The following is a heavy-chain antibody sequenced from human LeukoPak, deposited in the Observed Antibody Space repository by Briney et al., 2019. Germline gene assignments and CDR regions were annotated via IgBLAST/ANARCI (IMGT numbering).Heavy chain of an antibody. V-gene: IGHV3-11*04. D-gene: IGHD6-13*01. Sequence: PGGSLRLSCAASGFTFSDYYMSWIRQAPGKGLEWVSYISSSGSTIYYADSVKGRFTISRDNAKNSLYLQMNSLRAEDTAVYYCARDQGTGYSSSPPGQAYFQHWGQGTLVTVSS. J-gene: IGHJ1*01. CDR1: GFTFSDYY. CDR3: ARDQGTGYSSSPPGQAYFQH. CDR2: ISSSGSTI.